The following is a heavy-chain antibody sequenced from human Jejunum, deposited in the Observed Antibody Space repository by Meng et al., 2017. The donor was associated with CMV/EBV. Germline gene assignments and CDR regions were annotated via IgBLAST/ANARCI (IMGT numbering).Heavy chain of an antibody. J-gene: IGHJ4*02. D-gene: IGHD2-8*01. CDR1: GFAFNAYE. CDR2: ISGSDGST. V-gene: IGHV3-23*01. Sequence: SCAASGFAFNAYEMNWVRQAPGKGLEWVSAISGSDGSTYYTDSVKGRFTISRDNSKNTLYLQMNSLRAEDTALYYCARLIPSNFDYWGQGTLVTVSS. CDR3: ARLIPSNFDY.